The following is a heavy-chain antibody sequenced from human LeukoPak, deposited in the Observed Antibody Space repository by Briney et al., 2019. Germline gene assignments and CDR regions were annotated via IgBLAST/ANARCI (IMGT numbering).Heavy chain of an antibody. D-gene: IGHD1-26*01. J-gene: IGHJ4*02. CDR3: VRDLGGRSGH. Sequence: GGSLRLSCAASGFTFSSNWMHWVRQAPGKGLVWVSRINEDGSTTNYADSVKGRSTIFRDNAKNTLYLQMNSLRAEDTAVYYCVRDLGGRSGHWGQGTLITVSS. V-gene: IGHV3-74*01. CDR1: GFTFSSNW. CDR2: INEDGSTT.